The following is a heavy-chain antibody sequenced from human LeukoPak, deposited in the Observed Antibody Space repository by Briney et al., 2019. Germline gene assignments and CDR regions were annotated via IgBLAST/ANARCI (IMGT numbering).Heavy chain of an antibody. J-gene: IGHJ4*02. V-gene: IGHV1-69*04. CDR2: IIPILGIA. CDR1: GGTFSSYA. Sequence: GSSVKVSCKASGGTFSSYAISWVRQAPGQGLEWMGRIIPILGIANYAQKFQGRVTITADKSTSTAYMELSSLRSEDTAVYYCARDEDGSGSYSDYWGQGTLVTVSS. CDR3: ARDEDGSGSYSDY. D-gene: IGHD3-10*01.